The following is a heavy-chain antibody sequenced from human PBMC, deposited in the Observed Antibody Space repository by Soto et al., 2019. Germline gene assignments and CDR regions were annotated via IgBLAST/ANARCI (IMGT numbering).Heavy chain of an antibody. J-gene: IGHJ2*01. Sequence: QVQLQQWGAGLLKPSETLSLTCAVYGGSFSGYYWSWIRQPPGKGLEWIGEINHSGSTNYNPSLQSRVTIAVDTSKNQFSLKVSSVTAADTAVYYCARDTPGIAAAAGLWYFDLWGRGTLVTVSS. CDR1: GGSFSGYY. CDR3: ARDTPGIAAAAGLWYFDL. D-gene: IGHD6-13*01. V-gene: IGHV4-34*01. CDR2: INHSGST.